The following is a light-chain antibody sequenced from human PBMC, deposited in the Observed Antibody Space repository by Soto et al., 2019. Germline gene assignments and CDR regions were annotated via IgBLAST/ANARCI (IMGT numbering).Light chain of an antibody. CDR2: EVS. CDR1: SSDDGGYNY. CDR3: SSYTSSSTPVV. J-gene: IGLJ2*01. Sequence: QSALTQPASVSGSPGQSITISCTGTSSDDGGYNYVSWYQQHPGKAPKLMIYEVSNRPSGVSNRFSGSKSGNTASLTISGLQAEDDADYYCSSYTSSSTPVVFGGGTQLTVL. V-gene: IGLV2-14*01.